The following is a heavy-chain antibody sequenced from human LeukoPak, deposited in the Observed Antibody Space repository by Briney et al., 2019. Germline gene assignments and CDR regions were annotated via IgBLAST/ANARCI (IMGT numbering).Heavy chain of an antibody. CDR3: ARYSGYYLSYFDY. CDR2: INHSGSS. J-gene: IGHJ4*02. CDR1: DGSFSGYY. Sequence: SETLSLTCAVYDGSFSGYYWSWIRQPPGKALEWIGEINHSGSSNYNPSLKSRVTISVDTSKNQFSLKLGSVTAADTAVYYCARYSGYYLSYFDYWGQGTLVTVSS. D-gene: IGHD3-22*01. V-gene: IGHV4-34*01.